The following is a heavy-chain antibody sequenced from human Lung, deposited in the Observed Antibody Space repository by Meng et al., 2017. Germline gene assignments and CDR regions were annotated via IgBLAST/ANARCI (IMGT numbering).Heavy chain of an antibody. Sequence: VQIQRCGAGLLKPAETLSLPCVVSGGSFSDYYWSWIRQPPGKGLEWIGEINHSGSTNYNPSLESRATISVDTSQNNLSLKLSSVTAADSAVYYCARGPTTMAHDFDYWGQGTLVTVSS. V-gene: IGHV4-34*01. J-gene: IGHJ4*02. CDR3: ARGPTTMAHDFDY. D-gene: IGHD4-11*01. CDR2: INHSGST. CDR1: GGSFSDYY.